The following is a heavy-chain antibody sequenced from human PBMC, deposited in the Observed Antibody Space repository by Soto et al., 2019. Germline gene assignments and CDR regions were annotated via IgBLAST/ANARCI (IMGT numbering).Heavy chain of an antibody. CDR2: ISSSGSTI. D-gene: IGHD5-12*01. CDR1: GFTFSDYY. Sequence: RLSCAASGFTFSDYYMSWIRQAPGKGLEWVSYISSSGSTIYYADSVKGRFTISRDSAKNSLYLQMNSLRAEDTAVYYCARVKGMATITDAFDIWGQGTMVTVSS. J-gene: IGHJ3*02. CDR3: ARVKGMATITDAFDI. V-gene: IGHV3-11*01.